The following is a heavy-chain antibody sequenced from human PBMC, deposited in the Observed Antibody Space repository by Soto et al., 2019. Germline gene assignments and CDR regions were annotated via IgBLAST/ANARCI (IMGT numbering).Heavy chain of an antibody. D-gene: IGHD3-10*01. J-gene: IGHJ6*02. CDR1: GGSFSGYY. V-gene: IGHV4-34*01. Sequence: QVQLQQWGAGLLKPSETLSLTCAVYGGSFSGYYWSWIRQPPGKGLEWIGEINHSGSTNYNPSLKSRVTISVDTSKNQFSLKLSSVTAADTAVYYCARDRELLCHPLYYYYGMDVWGQGTTVTVSS. CDR2: INHSGST. CDR3: ARDRELLCHPLYYYYGMDV.